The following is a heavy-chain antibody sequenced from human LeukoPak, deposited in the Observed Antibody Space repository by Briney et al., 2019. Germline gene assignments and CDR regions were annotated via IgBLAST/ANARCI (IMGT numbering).Heavy chain of an antibody. D-gene: IGHD3-9*01. V-gene: IGHV3-48*03. CDR3: ARDSYYDILTGYSHFDY. J-gene: IGHJ4*02. CDR2: ISSSGSTI. Sequence: PGGSLRLSCAASGFTFSSYEMNWVRQAPGKGLEWVSYISSSGSTIYYADSVKGRFTISRDNAKNSLCLQMNSLRAEDTAVYYCARDSYYDILTGYSHFDYWGQGTLVTVSS. CDR1: GFTFSSYE.